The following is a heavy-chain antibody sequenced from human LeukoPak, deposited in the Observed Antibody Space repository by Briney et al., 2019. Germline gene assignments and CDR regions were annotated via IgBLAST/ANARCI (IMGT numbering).Heavy chain of an antibody. CDR1: GGSISSSSYY. V-gene: IGHV4-39*01. CDR2: IYYSGST. Sequence: PSETLSLTCTVSGGSISSSSYYWGWIRLPPGTGLEWIGSIYYSGSTYYNPSLKSRVTISVDTSKNQFSLKLSSVTAADTAVYYCARQAGDFWSGYYFDYWGQGTLVTVSS. D-gene: IGHD3-3*01. J-gene: IGHJ4*02. CDR3: ARQAGDFWSGYYFDY.